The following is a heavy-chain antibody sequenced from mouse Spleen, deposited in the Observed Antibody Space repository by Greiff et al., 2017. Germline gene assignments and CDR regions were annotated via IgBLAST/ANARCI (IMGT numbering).Heavy chain of an antibody. J-gene: IGHJ3*01. CDR3: AREGYYYGSSPWFAY. Sequence: VQLKESGPELVKPGASVKISCKASGYSFTGYYMNWVKQSPEKSLEWIGEINPSTGGTTYNQKFKAKATLTVDKSSSTAYMQLKSLTSEDSAVYYCAREGYYYGSSPWFAYWGQGTLVTVSA. D-gene: IGHD1-1*01. CDR2: INPSTGGT. CDR1: GYSFTGYY. V-gene: IGHV1-42*01.